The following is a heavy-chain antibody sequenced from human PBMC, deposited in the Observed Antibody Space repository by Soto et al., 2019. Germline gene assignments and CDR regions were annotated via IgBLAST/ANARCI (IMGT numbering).Heavy chain of an antibody. CDR2: ISGSGGST. J-gene: IGHJ5*02. V-gene: IGHV3-23*01. D-gene: IGHD6-13*01. CDR1: GCTIRSYA. Sequence: GSLRLSCTASGCTIRSYAGSWIRQAPGKGLEWVSAISGSGGSTYYADSVKGRFTISRDNSKNTLYLQMNSLRAEDTAVYYCANAAPIAAASAAGFDPWAQGTLVNVSS. CDR3: ANAAPIAAASAAGFDP.